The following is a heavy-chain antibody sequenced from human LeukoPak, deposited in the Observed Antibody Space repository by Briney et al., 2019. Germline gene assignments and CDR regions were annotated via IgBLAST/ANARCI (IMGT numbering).Heavy chain of an antibody. CDR3: ARARYCCGGTCYPDY. J-gene: IGHJ4*02. D-gene: IGHD2-15*01. V-gene: IGHV5-51*01. CDR2: IYPGDSDT. CDR1: GYSFTTYW. Sequence: GESLKISCKGSGYSFTTYWIGWVRQMPGRGLEWMGIIYPGDSDTRYSPSFQGQVTISADKSISTAYLQWSSLKASDTAMYYCARARYCCGGTCYPDYWGQGTLVTVSS.